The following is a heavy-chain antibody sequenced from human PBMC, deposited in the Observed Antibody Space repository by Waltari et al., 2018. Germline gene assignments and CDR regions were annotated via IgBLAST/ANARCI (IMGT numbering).Heavy chain of an antibody. V-gene: IGHV3-23*04. J-gene: IGHJ4*02. CDR3: AKTPHVLLGFGEPRSDPYYFDY. Sequence: EVHLVESGGGLVQPGGSLRLSCAASGFTFSSYAMSWVRQAPGKGLEWVSAISGSGDSTYYADSGKGRFTISRDNSKNTLYLQMNSLRAEDTAIYYCAKTPHVLLGFGEPRSDPYYFDYWGQGTLVTVSS. CDR1: GFTFSSYA. D-gene: IGHD3-10*01. CDR2: ISGSGDST.